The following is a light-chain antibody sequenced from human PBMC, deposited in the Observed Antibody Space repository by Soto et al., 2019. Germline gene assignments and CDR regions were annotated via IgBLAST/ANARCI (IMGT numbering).Light chain of an antibody. J-gene: IGKJ1*01. CDR3: QQYDSYPWT. V-gene: IGKV1-5*01. Sequence: DIQMPQTPSTLSASVGDRVTITCRASQSISSWLAWYQQKPGKVPKLLIYDASSLESGVPSRFSGGGSGTEFTLTISSLQPDDFATYYCQQYDSYPWTFGQGTKVDIK. CDR1: QSISSW. CDR2: DAS.